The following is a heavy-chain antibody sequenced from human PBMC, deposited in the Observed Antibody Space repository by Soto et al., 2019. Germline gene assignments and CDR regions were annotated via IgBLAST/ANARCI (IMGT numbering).Heavy chain of an antibody. V-gene: IGHV3-23*01. J-gene: IGHJ4*02. Sequence: LRLSCAASGFAFNTYAMSWVRRAPERGLEWVSTVTSGGGATFYADSVKGRFAISRDNSKSTLYLQMNSLRAEDTAVYYCATMATTARFFHYWGQGTLVTVSS. CDR2: VTSGGGAT. CDR1: GFAFNTYA. D-gene: IGHD1-26*01. CDR3: ATMATTARFFHY.